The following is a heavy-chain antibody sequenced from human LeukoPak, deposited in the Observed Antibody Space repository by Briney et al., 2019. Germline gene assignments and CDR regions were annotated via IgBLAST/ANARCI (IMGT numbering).Heavy chain of an antibody. D-gene: IGHD5-24*01. CDR3: ARDKGRDGYTAFDY. Sequence: ASVMVSCKASGYTFTAYYMHWVRQAPGQGLEWMGRINPDSGDTNYAQKFQGRVTITRDTSISTAYMELSRLRSDDTAVYYCARDKGRDGYTAFDYWGQGTLVTVSS. V-gene: IGHV1-2*06. CDR2: INPDSGDT. CDR1: GYTFTAYY. J-gene: IGHJ4*02.